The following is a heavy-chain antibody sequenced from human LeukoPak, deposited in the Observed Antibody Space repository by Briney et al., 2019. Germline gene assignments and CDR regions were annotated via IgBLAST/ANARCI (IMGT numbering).Heavy chain of an antibody. D-gene: IGHD1-1*01. CDR3: AKAGTTGIHHWFDP. CDR1: GGSISSSSYY. J-gene: IGHJ5*02. Sequence: SETLSLTCTVSGGSISSSSYYWGWIRQPPGKGLEWIGNIYHSGGSYYNPSLKSRVTILVDTSKNQFSLKLSSVTAADTAVYYCAKAGTTGIHHWFDPWGQGNLVTVSS. V-gene: IGHV4-39*07. CDR2: IYHSGGS.